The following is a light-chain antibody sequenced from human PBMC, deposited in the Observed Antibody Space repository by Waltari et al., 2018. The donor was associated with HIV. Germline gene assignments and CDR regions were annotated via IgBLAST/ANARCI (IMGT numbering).Light chain of an antibody. J-gene: IGLJ2*01. V-gene: IGLV2-14*01. CDR1: SSDVGGSDH. CDR3: SSYTSSNTLV. CDR2: EVY. Sequence: QSALTQTASVSGSPGQSITISCTGTSSDVGGSDHVSWYQQHPGKAPKLVIYEVYNRPSGISHRVSGSKSGNTASLTISGLQAEDEADYFCSSYTSSNTLVFGGGTKVTVL.